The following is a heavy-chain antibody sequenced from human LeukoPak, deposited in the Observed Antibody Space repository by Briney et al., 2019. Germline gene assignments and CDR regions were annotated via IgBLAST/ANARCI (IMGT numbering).Heavy chain of an antibody. CDR3: AREDNWNYVLDY. D-gene: IGHD1-7*01. Sequence: SVKVSCKASGGTFSSYAISWVRQAPGQGLEWMGGIIPIFGTANYAQKFQGRVTITADESTSTAYMELSSLRSEDTAVYYCAREDNWNYVLDYWGQGTLVTASS. J-gene: IGHJ4*02. V-gene: IGHV1-69*13. CDR2: IIPIFGTA. CDR1: GGTFSSYA.